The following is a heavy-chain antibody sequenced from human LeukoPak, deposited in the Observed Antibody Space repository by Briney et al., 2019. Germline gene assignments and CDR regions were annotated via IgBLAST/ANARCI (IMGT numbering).Heavy chain of an antibody. Sequence: PGGSLRLSCEGSGFTISSYWMSWVRQAPGKGLEWVANIKQDGSEKYYVDSVKGRFSISRDNAKNSVFLQMKTLRAEDTAVYYCGREQVAVPGGDCWGQGTLVTVSS. V-gene: IGHV3-7*04. CDR2: IKQDGSEK. CDR3: GREQVAVPGGDC. D-gene: IGHD6-19*01. CDR1: GFTISSYW. J-gene: IGHJ4*02.